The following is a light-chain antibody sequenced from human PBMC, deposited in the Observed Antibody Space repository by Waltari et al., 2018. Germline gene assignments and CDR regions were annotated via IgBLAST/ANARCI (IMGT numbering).Light chain of an antibody. J-gene: IGKJ4*01. CDR2: GAS. Sequence: DIQMTQSPSSVSASVGDRVTITCRASQGISTWLVWYQQKPGKVPKLLIYGASTLQSGVPPRFSGSGSGTDFTLTITSLQPEDFATYYCQQANSFPLTFGGGTKVEIK. CDR3: QQANSFPLT. V-gene: IGKV1-12*01. CDR1: QGISTW.